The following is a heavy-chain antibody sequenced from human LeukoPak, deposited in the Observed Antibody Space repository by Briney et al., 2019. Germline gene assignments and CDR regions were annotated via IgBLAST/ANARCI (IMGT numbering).Heavy chain of an antibody. CDR3: AKVVSIAVAGAVDY. Sequence: GGSLRLSCAASGFIFSSYSMNWVRQAPGKGLELVSSISSSSSYIYYADSVKGRFTISRDNAKNSLSLQMNSLRAEDTAVYYCAKVVSIAVAGAVDYWGQGTLVTVSS. V-gene: IGHV3-21*01. J-gene: IGHJ4*02. CDR1: GFIFSSYS. CDR2: ISSSSSYI. D-gene: IGHD6-19*01.